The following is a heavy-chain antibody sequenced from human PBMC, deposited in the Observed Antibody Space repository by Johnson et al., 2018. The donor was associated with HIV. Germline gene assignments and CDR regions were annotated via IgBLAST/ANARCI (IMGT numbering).Heavy chain of an antibody. CDR1: GFTFSDYY. V-gene: IGHV3-11*04. J-gene: IGHJ3*02. CDR3: AGGYGSGSGDAFDI. Sequence: QVQLVESGGGLVKPGGSLRLSCAASGFTFSDYYMSWIRQAPGKGLEWVSVISEGGNSAYYTDSVKGRFTISRDNAKNSLYLQMNSLRAEDTAVYYCAGGYGSGSGDAFDIWGQGTMVTVSS. CDR2: ISEGGNSA. D-gene: IGHD3-10*01.